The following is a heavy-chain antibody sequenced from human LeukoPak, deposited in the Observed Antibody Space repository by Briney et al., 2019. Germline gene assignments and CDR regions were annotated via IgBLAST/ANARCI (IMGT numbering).Heavy chain of an antibody. D-gene: IGHD2-2*01. V-gene: IGHV3-11*04. J-gene: IGHJ6*03. Sequence: GGSLRLSCAASGFSFSDYDMSWIRRTPGTGLEWVSYISYSGSTIYYADSVKGRFTISRDNSKNTLYLQMNSLRAEDTAVYYCARDRGCSSTSCYVWGYYYYMDVWGKGTTVTISS. CDR3: ARDRGCSSTSCYVWGYYYYMDV. CDR1: GFSFSDYD. CDR2: ISYSGSTI.